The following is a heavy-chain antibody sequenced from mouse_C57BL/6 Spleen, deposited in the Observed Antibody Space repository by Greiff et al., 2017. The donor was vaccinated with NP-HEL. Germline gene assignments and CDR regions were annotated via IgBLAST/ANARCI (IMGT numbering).Heavy chain of an antibody. CDR2: ISSGGDYS. V-gene: IGHV5-9-1*02. CDR1: GFTFSSYA. Sequence: EVKLVESGEGLVKPGGSLKLSCAASGFTFSSYAMSWVRQTPEKRLEWVAYISSGGDYSYYADTVKGRFTISRDNARNNLYLQMSSLKSEDTAMYYCTSGGDYGSLYYFDYWGQGTTLTVSS. CDR3: TSGGDYGSLYYFDY. J-gene: IGHJ2*01. D-gene: IGHD1-1*01.